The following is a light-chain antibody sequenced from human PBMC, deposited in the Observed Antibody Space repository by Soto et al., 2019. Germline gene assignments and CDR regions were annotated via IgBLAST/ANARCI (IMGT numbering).Light chain of an antibody. Sequence: QSVLTQPASVSGSPGQSITISCTGASSDAAGYNYVSWYQQHPGKAPKIMIYEVSNRPSGVSNHFSGSKSGNTASLTISGLQAEDEADYYCSSYTSSGTLFVFGTGTKVTVL. CDR1: SSDAAGYNY. V-gene: IGLV2-14*01. CDR3: SSYTSSGTLFV. CDR2: EVS. J-gene: IGLJ1*01.